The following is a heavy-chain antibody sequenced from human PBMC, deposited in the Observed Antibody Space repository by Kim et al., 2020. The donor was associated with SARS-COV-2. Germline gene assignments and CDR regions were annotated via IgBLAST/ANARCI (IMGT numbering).Heavy chain of an antibody. J-gene: IGHJ4*02. CDR2: INARDGNT. Sequence: ASVKVSCKACGYMFTSYGFSWVRQAPGQGLEWLGWINARDGNTKYGQKVQGRVIMTTDTSTNTAYMELWSLRSDDTAMYYCARGGYGDVSFDYWGQGTLVPVSS. CDR3: ARGGYGDVSFDY. CDR1: GYMFTSYG. V-gene: IGHV1-18*04. D-gene: IGHD5-18*01.